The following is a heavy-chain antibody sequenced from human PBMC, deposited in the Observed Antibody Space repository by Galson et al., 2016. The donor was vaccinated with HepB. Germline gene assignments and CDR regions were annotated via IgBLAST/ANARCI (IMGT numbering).Heavy chain of an antibody. V-gene: IGHV3-48*02. D-gene: IGHD3-3*01. CDR2: ISSSSSII. CDR3: AREWDFWSDYSGFRYYYFGMDV. J-gene: IGHJ6*02. CDR1: GFTFSSYS. Sequence: SLRLSCAASGFTFSSYSMNWVRQAPGKGLEWVSYISSSSSIIYYADSVKGRFTISRDNAKNSLYLQLNSLRDGDTAVYYCAREWDFWSDYSGFRYYYFGMDVWGQGTTATVSS.